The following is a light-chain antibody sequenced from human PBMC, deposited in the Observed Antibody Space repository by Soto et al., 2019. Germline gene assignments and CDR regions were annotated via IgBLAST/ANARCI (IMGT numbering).Light chain of an antibody. J-gene: IGKJ5*01. CDR3: QQYTDWPPIT. CDR1: QSVTRN. Sequence: EIVLTQSPVILSVSPGESATLSCRASQSVTRNLAWYQQIPGQAPRLLVYHASVRATGNPARFSGSGSGTEVSLTISNLQSEDFAGYLSQQYTDWPPITVGQATRLEI. V-gene: IGKV3-15*01. CDR2: HAS.